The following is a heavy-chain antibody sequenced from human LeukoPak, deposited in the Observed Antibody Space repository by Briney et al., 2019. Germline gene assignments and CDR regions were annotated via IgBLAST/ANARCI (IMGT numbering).Heavy chain of an antibody. D-gene: IGHD3-16*01. J-gene: IGHJ4*02. V-gene: IGHV4-39*07. CDR3: ARMGLRGGRFDY. CDR1: GGSISSSSYY. Sequence: SETLSLTCTVSGGSISSSSYYWGWIRQPPGKGLEWIGSIYYSGSTYYNPSLKSRVIISVDTSKNQFSLILSSVTAADTAVYYCARMGLRGGRFDYWGQGTLVTVSS. CDR2: IYYSGST.